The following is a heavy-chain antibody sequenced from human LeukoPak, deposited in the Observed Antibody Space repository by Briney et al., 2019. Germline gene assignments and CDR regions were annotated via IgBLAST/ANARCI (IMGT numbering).Heavy chain of an antibody. J-gene: IGHJ4*02. CDR1: GYTFSNFD. CDR3: ARERSQSRFDY. V-gene: IGHV1-8*03. CDR2: MNPKSGYT. Sequence: ASVKVSCKASGYTFSNFDLNWVRQATGQGLEWVGYMNPKSGYTAYARKFQGRVTITRDTSISTLYMELSSLRSEDTAVYYCARERSQSRFDYWGQGTLVTVSS.